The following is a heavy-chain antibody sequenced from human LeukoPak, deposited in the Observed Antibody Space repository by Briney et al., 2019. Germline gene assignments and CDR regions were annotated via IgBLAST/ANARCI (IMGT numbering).Heavy chain of an antibody. CDR1: GYTFSGHY. J-gene: IGHJ4*02. CDR2: INPNSGDT. Sequence: ASVKVSCTASGYTFSGHYIHWVRQAPGQGLEWMGRINPNSGDTDYAQKFQGRITITRDTSIRTAYMELSRLTSDDTAVYACARDSAHEYWGQGTLVTVSS. CDR3: ARDSAHEY. V-gene: IGHV1-2*06.